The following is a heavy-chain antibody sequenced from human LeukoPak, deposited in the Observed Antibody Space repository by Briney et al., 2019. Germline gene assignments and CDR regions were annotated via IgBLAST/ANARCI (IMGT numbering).Heavy chain of an antibody. V-gene: IGHV4-59*08. CDR1: GGSMTNSS. CDR2: IYFTGST. D-gene: IGHD2-15*01. CDR3: ARRRQVSYYSPYAFDL. J-gene: IGHJ3*01. Sequence: SETLSLTCTVSGGSMTNSSWGWIRQPPGKGLEWLGYIYFTGSTNSNPSLKSRVTISLDTSKNQLSLRLTSVTAADTAVYYCARRRQVSYYSPYAFDLWGQGTMVTVSS.